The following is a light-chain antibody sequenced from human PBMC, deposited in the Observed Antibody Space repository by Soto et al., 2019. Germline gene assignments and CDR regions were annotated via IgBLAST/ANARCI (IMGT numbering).Light chain of an antibody. CDR1: RNIRSW. CDR3: QQHANYPIT. J-gene: IGKJ4*01. Sequence: DIEMTQSPSTLSASLGDRVTITCRASRNIRSWLAWYQQKAGKAPSLLIYKASTLETGIPSRFSGSASGTEFTLTISSLQPDDFATYYCQQHANYPITFGGGTKVDI. V-gene: IGKV1-5*03. CDR2: KAS.